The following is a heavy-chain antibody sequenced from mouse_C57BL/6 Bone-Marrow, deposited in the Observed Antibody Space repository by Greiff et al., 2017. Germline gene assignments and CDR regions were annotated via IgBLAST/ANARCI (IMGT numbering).Heavy chain of an antibody. J-gene: IGHJ3*01. Sequence: QVQLQQSGAELVRPGSSVKLSCKASGYTFTSYWMDWVKQRPGQGLEWIGNIYPSDSETHYNQKFKDKATLTVDKSSSTAYMQLSSLTSEDSAVYYCARGVYSNYGAYWVQGTLVTVSA. V-gene: IGHV1-61*01. D-gene: IGHD2-5*01. CDR1: GYTFTSYW. CDR2: IYPSDSET. CDR3: ARGVYSNYGAY.